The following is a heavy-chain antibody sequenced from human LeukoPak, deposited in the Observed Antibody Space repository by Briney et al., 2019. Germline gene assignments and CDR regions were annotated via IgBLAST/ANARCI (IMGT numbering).Heavy chain of an antibody. CDR3: ARSDFWSGYHRGYFDY. J-gene: IGHJ4*02. CDR1: GFTFWSYW. Sequence: GGSLRLSCAASGFTFWSYWMSWVRQAPGQRLDRVPRRKQAGSGKYYVDSVKGRFTISRDNDENSLYLQMNSLRVEDTAVYYCARSDFWSGYHRGYFDYWGQGTLVTVSS. CDR2: RKQAGSGK. V-gene: IGHV3-7*05. D-gene: IGHD3-3*01.